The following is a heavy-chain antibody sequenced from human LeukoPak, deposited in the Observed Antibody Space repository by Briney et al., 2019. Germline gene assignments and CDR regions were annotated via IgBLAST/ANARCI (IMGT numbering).Heavy chain of an antibody. Sequence: SETLSLTCVVSGASVSSDNWWTWVRQPPGKGLEWIGEIHQRGNTNYNPSLMGRVTISIDKSRNYLSLNLRYVTAADTAVYYCSTRDQSRTDVVPPDYWGQGILVTDSS. CDR3: STRDQSRTDVVPPDY. J-gene: IGHJ4*02. D-gene: IGHD5-24*01. V-gene: IGHV4/OR15-8*02. CDR1: GASVSSDNW. CDR2: IHQRGNT.